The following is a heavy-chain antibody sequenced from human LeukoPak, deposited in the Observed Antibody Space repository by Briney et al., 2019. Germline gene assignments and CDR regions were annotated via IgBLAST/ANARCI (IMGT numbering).Heavy chain of an antibody. D-gene: IGHD3-10*01. V-gene: IGHV4-34*01. CDR2: INHSGST. CDR3: ARRPPSYSDNSGTYYLGGFDY. CDR1: GGSFSGYY. Sequence: SETLSLTCAVYGGSFSGYYWSWIRQPPGKGLEWIGEINHSGSTNYNPSLKSRVTISVDTSKNQFSLNLNSVTAADTAVYYCARRPPSYSDNSGTYYLGGFDYWGQGTLVTVSS. J-gene: IGHJ4*02.